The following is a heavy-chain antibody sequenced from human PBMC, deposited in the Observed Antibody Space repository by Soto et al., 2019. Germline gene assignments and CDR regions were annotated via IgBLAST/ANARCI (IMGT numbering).Heavy chain of an antibody. Sequence: GGSLRLSCAVSGFTFNIHAMSWVRQAPGKGLECVSTISGSDGSTNYADSVKGRFTISRDKSKSTLYLQMTSLRAEDTAVYYCAKDLQFSGWLSAQTFDYWGQGTQVTVSS. D-gene: IGHD6-19*01. CDR3: AKDLQFSGWLSAQTFDY. CDR2: ISGSDGST. CDR1: GFTFNIHA. V-gene: IGHV3-23*01. J-gene: IGHJ4*02.